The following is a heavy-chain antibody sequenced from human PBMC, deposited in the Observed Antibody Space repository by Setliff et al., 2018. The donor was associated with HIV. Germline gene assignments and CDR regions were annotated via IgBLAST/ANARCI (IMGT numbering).Heavy chain of an antibody. CDR3: ARNFGLSPSGKYYYYYGMDI. D-gene: IGHD3-10*01. CDR2: VNPNSGDA. V-gene: IGHV1-2*06. Sequence: ASVKVSCKASGYTFTGHYLHWVRQAPGQGLEWLGRVNPNSGDAIYAQNFQGRVTMTRDTSINAAYMELRGLRSDDTAVYYCARNFGLSPSGKYYYYYGMDIWGQGTTVTVS. J-gene: IGHJ6*02. CDR1: GYTFTGHY.